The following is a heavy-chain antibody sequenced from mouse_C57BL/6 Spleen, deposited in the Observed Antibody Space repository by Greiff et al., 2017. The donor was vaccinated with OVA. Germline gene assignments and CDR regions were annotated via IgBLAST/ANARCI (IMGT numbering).Heavy chain of an antibody. CDR2: IDPSDSET. V-gene: IGHV1-52*01. D-gene: IGHD1-1*01. Sequence: QVQLQQPGAELVRPGSSVKLSCKASGYTFTSYWMHWVKQRPIQGLEWIGNIDPSDSETHYNQKFKDKATLTVDKSSSTAYMQLSSLTSEDSAVYYCARSRYYGSSPSYYYARDYWGQGTSVTVSS. CDR3: ARSRYYGSSPSYYYARDY. CDR1: GYTFTSYW. J-gene: IGHJ4*01.